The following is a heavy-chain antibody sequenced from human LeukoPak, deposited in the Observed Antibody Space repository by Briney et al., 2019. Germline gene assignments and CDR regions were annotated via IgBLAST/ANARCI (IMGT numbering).Heavy chain of an antibody. V-gene: IGHV3-48*04. CDR1: GFTFSTYS. D-gene: IGHD4-17*01. CDR3: ARGATVWVRMDV. J-gene: IGHJ6*03. Sequence: GGSLRLSCAVSGFTFSTYSMNWVRQAPGMGLEWVSYISSSSSTRYYADSVKGRFTISRDNAKNSLYLQMNSLRAEDTAVYYCARGATVWVRMDVWGKGTTVTVSS. CDR2: ISSSSSTR.